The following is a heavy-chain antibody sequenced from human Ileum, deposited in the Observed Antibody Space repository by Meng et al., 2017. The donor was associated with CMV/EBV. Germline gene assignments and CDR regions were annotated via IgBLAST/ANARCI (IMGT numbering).Heavy chain of an antibody. CDR3: AKILQAHITSYYYGMDV. Sequence: GGSLRLSCAASGFTFGNYAMAWVRQAQGEGLEWVSAISTSGSSTYYADSVRGRFTVSRDNSRDILYLQMSSLRADDTAIYYCAKILQAHITSYYYGMDVLGQGTPVT. J-gene: IGHJ6*02. CDR1: GFTFGNYA. D-gene: IGHD3-16*01. V-gene: IGHV3-23*01. CDR2: ISTSGSST.